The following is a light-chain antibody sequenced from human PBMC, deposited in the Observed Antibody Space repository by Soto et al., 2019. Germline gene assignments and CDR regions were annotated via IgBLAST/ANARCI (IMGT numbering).Light chain of an antibody. J-gene: IGKJ1*01. CDR1: QNFGSSY. CDR2: GAS. Sequence: EIVLTQSPDTLSLSPGERVTLSCRASQNFGSSYLAWYQQSPGQAPRLLIYGASTRATGVPDRFTASGSGTDFTLTISRLEPEDSAVYFCHQYGDSSWTFGQGTRWIS. V-gene: IGKV3-20*01. CDR3: HQYGDSSWT.